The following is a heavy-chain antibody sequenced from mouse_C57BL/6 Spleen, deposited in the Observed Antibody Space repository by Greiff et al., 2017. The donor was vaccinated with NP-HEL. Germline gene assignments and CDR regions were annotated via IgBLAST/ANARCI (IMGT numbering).Heavy chain of an antibody. V-gene: IGHV1-18*01. CDR3: ARSIYYEYDDAMDY. CDR1: GYTFTDYN. J-gene: IGHJ4*01. D-gene: IGHD2-4*01. CDR2: INPNNGGT. Sequence: EVQLQQSGPELVKPGASVKIPCKASGYTFTDYNMDWVKQSHGKSLEWIGDINPNNGGTIYNQKFKGKATLTVDKSSSTAYMELRSLTSEDTAVYYCARSIYYEYDDAMDYWGQGTSVTVSS.